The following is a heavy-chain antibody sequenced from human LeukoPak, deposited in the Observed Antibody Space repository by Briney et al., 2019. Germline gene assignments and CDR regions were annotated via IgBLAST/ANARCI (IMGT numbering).Heavy chain of an antibody. CDR1: GYTFSGYY. V-gene: IGHV1-46*01. Sequence: GASVKVSCKASGYTFSGYYMHWVRQAPGQGLEWMGIINPSAGSTSYAQKFQGRVTMTRDTSTSTVYMELSSLRSEDTAVYYCARGQYYYDSAGYHDAFDIWGQGTMVTVSS. CDR2: INPSAGST. CDR3: ARGQYYYDSAGYHDAFDI. D-gene: IGHD3-22*01. J-gene: IGHJ3*02.